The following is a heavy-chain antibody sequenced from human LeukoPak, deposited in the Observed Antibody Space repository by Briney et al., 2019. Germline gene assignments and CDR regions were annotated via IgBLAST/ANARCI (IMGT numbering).Heavy chain of an antibody. J-gene: IGHJ4*02. CDR1: GFTFCDYA. Sequence: GGSLRLSCTAPGFTFCDYAMSWVRQAPGKGGGWGGFIRSKAYGGTTEYAASVKGRFTISRDDSKSIAYLQMNSLKTEDTAVYYCTKLVGATALFGFDYWGQGTLVTVSS. V-gene: IGHV3-49*04. CDR2: IRSKAYGGTT. CDR3: TKLVGATALFGFDY. D-gene: IGHD1-26*01.